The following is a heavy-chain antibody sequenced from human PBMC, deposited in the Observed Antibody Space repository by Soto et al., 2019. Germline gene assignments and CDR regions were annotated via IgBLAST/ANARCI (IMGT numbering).Heavy chain of an antibody. D-gene: IGHD3-16*01. J-gene: IGHJ6*02. V-gene: IGHV4-39*01. CDR3: AKVLGEQLIPFLTGYYYYVLSV. Sequence: SETLSLTCTVSGGSISSSSYYWGWIRQPPGKGLEWIGSIYYSGSTYYNPSLKSRVTISVDTSKNQFSLKLSSVTAADTAVYYCAKVLGEQLIPFLTGYYYYVLSVWGQGTSVPVSS. CDR2: IYYSGST. CDR1: GGSISSSSYY.